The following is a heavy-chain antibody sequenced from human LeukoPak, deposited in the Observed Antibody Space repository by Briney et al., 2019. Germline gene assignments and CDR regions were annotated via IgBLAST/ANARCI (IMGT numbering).Heavy chain of an antibody. J-gene: IGHJ6*02. CDR1: GFTFSSYE. V-gene: IGHV3-48*03. CDR2: ISSSGSTI. Sequence: GGSLRLSCAASGFTFSSYEMNWFRQAPGKGLEWVSYISSSGSTIYYADSVKGRFTISRDNAKNSLYLQMNSLRAEDTAVYYCSRDAPYYYDYYGMDVWGQGTTVTVSS. CDR3: SRDAPYYYDYYGMDV.